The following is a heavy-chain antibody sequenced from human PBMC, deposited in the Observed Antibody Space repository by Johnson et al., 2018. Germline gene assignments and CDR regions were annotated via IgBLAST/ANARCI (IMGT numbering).Heavy chain of an antibody. J-gene: IGHJ6*02. Sequence: QVQLVQCGAEVQKPGASVKVSCKASGFPFSSYRMHWVRQAPGQGLDYMGVIDPSGTRTNYAQKFQGRVTITADESTSTTYMELSSLSSEDTAMYYCAREWGVGVATKKGYGMDVWGQGPTVTFSS. CDR1: GFPFSSYR. CDR3: AREWGVGVATKKGYGMDV. D-gene: IGHD5-12*01. CDR2: IDPSGTRT. V-gene: IGHV1-46*01.